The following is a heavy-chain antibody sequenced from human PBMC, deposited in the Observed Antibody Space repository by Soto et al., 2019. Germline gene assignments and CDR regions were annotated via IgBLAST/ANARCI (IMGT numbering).Heavy chain of an antibody. V-gene: IGHV1-18*01. CDR2: ISAHNGNT. Sequence: QVQLVQSGAEVKKPGASVKVSCKASGYTFTSYGISWVRQAPGQGLEWMGWISAHNGNTNHAQKLQGRVTMTTDTTTSTAYMEMRSMRSDDTAVYYCATDAAVGLFDYWGQGTLVTVSS. CDR1: GYTFTSYG. D-gene: IGHD1-26*01. J-gene: IGHJ4*02. CDR3: ATDAAVGLFDY.